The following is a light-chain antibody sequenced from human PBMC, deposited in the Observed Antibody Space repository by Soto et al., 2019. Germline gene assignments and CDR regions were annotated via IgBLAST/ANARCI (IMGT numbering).Light chain of an antibody. CDR1: QSVGSDY. CDR2: GAS. V-gene: IGKV3-20*01. Sequence: EIVLTQSPRTLSLSPGERATLSCRASQSVGSDYVAWYQQKPGQAPRLLIYGASSRATGIPDRFSGSGSGTDFTLTIRRLEPEDFAVYYCKQYGSSSWTFGQGTKVDIK. J-gene: IGKJ1*01. CDR3: KQYGSSSWT.